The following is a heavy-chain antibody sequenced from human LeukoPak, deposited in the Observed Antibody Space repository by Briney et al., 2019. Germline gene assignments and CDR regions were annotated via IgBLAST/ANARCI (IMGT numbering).Heavy chain of an antibody. Sequence: GGSLRLSCAASGFTFSSYAMSWVRQAPGKGLEWVSAISGSGGSTYYADSVKGRLTISRDNSKNTLYLQMNSLRAEDTAVYYCAKDLKYGSGSYFYFDYWGQGTLVTVSS. J-gene: IGHJ4*02. CDR2: ISGSGGST. D-gene: IGHD3-10*01. CDR1: GFTFSSYA. V-gene: IGHV3-23*01. CDR3: AKDLKYGSGSYFYFDY.